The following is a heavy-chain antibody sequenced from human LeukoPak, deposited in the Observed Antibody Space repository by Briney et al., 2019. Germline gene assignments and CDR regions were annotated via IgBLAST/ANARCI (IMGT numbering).Heavy chain of an antibody. CDR3: ARNLGYNWFGP. J-gene: IGHJ5*02. CDR2: IHTSGST. Sequence: SETLSLTCTVSGDSITTHYWSWIRHPAGKGLEWNGRIHTSGSTNYNPSLEGRATMSLDTSKNQFSLNLSSVTAADTALYYCARNLGYNWFGPWGQGTLVTVSS. V-gene: IGHV4-4*07. CDR1: GDSITTHY.